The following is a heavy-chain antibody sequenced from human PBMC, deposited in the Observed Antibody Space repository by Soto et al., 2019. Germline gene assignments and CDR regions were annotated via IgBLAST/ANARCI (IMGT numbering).Heavy chain of an antibody. CDR2: INQDGNEK. V-gene: IGHV3-7*01. D-gene: IGHD3-3*01. Sequence: EVQLVESGGGLVQPGGSLRLSCAASGFAFSNYWMSWLRQAPGKGLEWVANINQDGNEKYYVDSMKGRFTVSRDNAKKSLYRQMNSLRAEDTAVYYWASAPIGVVLVSQWFDPWGQGALVTVSS. CDR1: GFAFSNYW. CDR3: ASAPIGVVLVSQWFDP. J-gene: IGHJ5*02.